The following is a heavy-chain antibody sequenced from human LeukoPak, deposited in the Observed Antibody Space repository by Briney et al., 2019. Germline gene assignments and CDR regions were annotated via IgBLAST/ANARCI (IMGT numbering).Heavy chain of an antibody. V-gene: IGHV1-69*04. CDR2: IIPILGIA. CDR1: GGTFSSYA. Sequence: ASVKVSCKASGGTFSSYAISWVRQAPGRGLEWMGRIIPILGIANYAQKFQGRVTITADKSTSTAYMELSSLRSEDTAVYYCARDTSLAAAAGDYWGQGTLVTVSS. J-gene: IGHJ4*02. D-gene: IGHD6-13*01. CDR3: ARDTSLAAAAGDY.